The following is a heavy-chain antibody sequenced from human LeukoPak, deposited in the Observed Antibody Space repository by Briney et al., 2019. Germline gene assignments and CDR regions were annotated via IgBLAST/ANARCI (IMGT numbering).Heavy chain of an antibody. Sequence: GGSLRLSCAASGFTFSSYAMTWVRQAPGKGLEWVSGISDSGGRTFNADSVKGRFTISRDNSKNTLYLRMNSLRAEDTAVYYCTKVRVATKLTTELDYWGQGILVTVSS. CDR3: TKVRVATKLTTELDY. CDR1: GFTFSSYA. J-gene: IGHJ4*02. D-gene: IGHD4-17*01. CDR2: ISDSGGRT. V-gene: IGHV3-23*01.